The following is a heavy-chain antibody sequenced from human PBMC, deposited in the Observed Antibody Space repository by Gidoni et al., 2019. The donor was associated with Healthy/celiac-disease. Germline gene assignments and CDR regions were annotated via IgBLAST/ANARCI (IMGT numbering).Heavy chain of an antibody. CDR2: ISGSGGST. CDR1: GFPFSSYA. V-gene: IGHV3-23*01. J-gene: IGHJ5*02. Sequence: EVQLLESGGGLVQPGGSLRLSCAASGFPFSSYAMSWVRQASGKGLGWVSAISGSGGSTYYADSVKGRFTISRDNSKNTLYLQMNSLRAEDTAVYYCAKTPSSLGGWFDPWGQGTLVTVSS. D-gene: IGHD6-13*01. CDR3: AKTPSSLGGWFDP.